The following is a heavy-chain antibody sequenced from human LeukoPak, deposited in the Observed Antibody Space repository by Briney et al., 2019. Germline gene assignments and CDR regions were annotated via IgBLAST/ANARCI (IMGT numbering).Heavy chain of an antibody. J-gene: IGHJ1*01. CDR1: GFTFSSYA. D-gene: IGHD6-19*01. Sequence: GGSLRLSCAASGFTFSSYAMSWVRQAPGKGLEWVSAISGSGVSTYYADSVKGRFTISRDNSKNTLYLQMNSLRAEDTAVYYCAKDPRSGWYAEYFQHWGQGTLVTVSS. CDR3: AKDPRSGWYAEYFQH. V-gene: IGHV3-23*01. CDR2: ISGSGVST.